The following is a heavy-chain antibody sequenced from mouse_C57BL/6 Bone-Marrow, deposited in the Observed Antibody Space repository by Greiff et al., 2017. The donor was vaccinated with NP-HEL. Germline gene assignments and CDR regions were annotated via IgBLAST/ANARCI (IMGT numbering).Heavy chain of an antibody. CDR2: IDPNSGGT. J-gene: IGHJ2*01. CDR3: ARPYDGYYHYFDY. CDR1: GYTFTSYW. Sequence: QVQLQQPGAELVKPGASVKLSCKASGYTFTSYWMHWVKQRPGRGLEWIGMIDPNSGGTKYNEKFKSKATLTVDKPSSTAYMQLSSLTSEDSAVYYCARPYDGYYHYFDYWGQGTTLTVSS. D-gene: IGHD2-3*01. V-gene: IGHV1-72*01.